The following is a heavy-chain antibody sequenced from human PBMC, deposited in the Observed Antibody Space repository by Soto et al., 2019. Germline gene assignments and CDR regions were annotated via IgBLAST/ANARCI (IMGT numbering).Heavy chain of an antibody. V-gene: IGHV3-30*18. D-gene: IGHD2-2*01. J-gene: IGHJ6*02. CDR2: ISYDGSNK. CDR3: AKDSEDIVVVPAAIYGMDV. CDR1: GFTFSSYG. Sequence: GGSLRLSCAASGFTFSSYGMHWVRQAPGKGLEWVAVISYDGSNKYYADSVKGRFTISRDNSKNTLYLQMNSLRAEDTAVYYCAKDSEDIVVVPAAIYGMDVWGQGTTVTVSS.